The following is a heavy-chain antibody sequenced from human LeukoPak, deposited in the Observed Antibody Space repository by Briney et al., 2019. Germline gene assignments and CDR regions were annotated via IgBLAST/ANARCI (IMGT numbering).Heavy chain of an antibody. CDR1: GFTFSSYW. D-gene: IGHD1-26*01. J-gene: IGHJ4*02. Sequence: PGGSLRLSCAASGFTFSSYWMHWVRHAPGKGLVWVSRINSDGSSTSYADSVKGRFTISRDNAKNTLYLQMNSLRAEDTAVYYCARGVGGSYYDFDFDYWGQGTLVTVSS. CDR3: ARGVGGSYYDFDFDY. V-gene: IGHV3-74*01. CDR2: INSDGSST.